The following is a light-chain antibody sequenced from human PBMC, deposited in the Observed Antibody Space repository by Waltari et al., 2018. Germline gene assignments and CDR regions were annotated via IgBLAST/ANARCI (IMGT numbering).Light chain of an antibody. CDR1: QSVSRA. Sequence: EIVLTQSPGTLSLSPGERATLSCRASQSVSRALAWYQQKPGQAPRLLIYAASSRATGIPDRFSGSVSGTDFSFTISRLEPEDFAVYYCQHYVRVPVTFGQGTKVEIK. CDR2: AAS. V-gene: IGKV3-20*01. CDR3: QHYVRVPVT. J-gene: IGKJ1*01.